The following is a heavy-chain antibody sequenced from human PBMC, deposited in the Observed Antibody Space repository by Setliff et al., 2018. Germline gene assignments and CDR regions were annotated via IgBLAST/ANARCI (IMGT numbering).Heavy chain of an antibody. CDR3: ARSGGRCSGGSCPSGEY. J-gene: IGHJ4*02. V-gene: IGHV3-30*03. D-gene: IGHD2-15*01. Sequence: GGSLRLSCVASGYTFSSYAIHWVRQAPGKGLEWVALISWDGTKTSYADSVRGRFTISRDGSTSTAYMELSSLRSEDTAVYYCARSGGRCSGGSCPSGEYWGQGTLVTVSS. CDR1: GYTFSSYA. CDR2: ISWDGTKT.